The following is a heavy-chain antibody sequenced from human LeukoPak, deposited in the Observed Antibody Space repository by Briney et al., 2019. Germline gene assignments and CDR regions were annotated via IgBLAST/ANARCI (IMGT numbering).Heavy chain of an antibody. V-gene: IGHV4-34*01. Sequence: SETLPLTCAVYGGSFSGYYWSWIRQPPGKGLEWIGEINHSGSTNYNPSLKSRVTISVDTSKNQFSLKLSSVTAADTAVYYCARGSRYSYGYYRARGAFDIWGQGTMVTVSS. CDR3: ARGSRYSYGYYRARGAFDI. D-gene: IGHD5-18*01. J-gene: IGHJ3*02. CDR1: GGSFSGYY. CDR2: INHSGST.